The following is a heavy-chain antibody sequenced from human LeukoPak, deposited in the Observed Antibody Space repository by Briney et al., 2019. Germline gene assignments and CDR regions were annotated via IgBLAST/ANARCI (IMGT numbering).Heavy chain of an antibody. J-gene: IGHJ4*02. Sequence: GVSLRLSCAASGFTLGDYAMTWVRQAPGKGLEWVSAISSSGDTTYYADSVKGRFTISRDNSKNTLYLQMNFLRAEDTAVYYCAKGRGILSPDYWGQGTLVTVSS. CDR3: AKGRGILSPDY. CDR1: GFTLGDYA. V-gene: IGHV3-23*01. CDR2: ISSSGDTT. D-gene: IGHD2-15*01.